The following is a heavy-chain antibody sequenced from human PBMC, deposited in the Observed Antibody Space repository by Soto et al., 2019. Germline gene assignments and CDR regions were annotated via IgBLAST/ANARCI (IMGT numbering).Heavy chain of an antibody. CDR1: GGSISSGGYY. V-gene: IGHV4-31*03. D-gene: IGHD2-15*01. J-gene: IGHJ5*02. CDR2: IYYSGST. CDR3: ARGWCSGGSCYSPDNWFDP. Sequence: SETLSLTCTVSGGSISSGGYYWSWIRQHPGKGLEWIGYIYYSGSTYYNPSLKSRVTISVDTSKNQFSLKLSSVTAADTAVYYCARGWCSGGSCYSPDNWFDPWGQGTLVTVSS.